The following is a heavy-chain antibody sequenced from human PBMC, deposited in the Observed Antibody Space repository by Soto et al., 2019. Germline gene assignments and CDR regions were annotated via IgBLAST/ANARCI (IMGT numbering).Heavy chain of an antibody. CDR3: ARQVQVHTPAFVY. V-gene: IGHV1-69*19. Sequence: QVQLVQSGAEMKKPGSSVKVSCQSSGGTFNTYAMNWVRQAPGQGPEWMGDISPMFGAANYAPKFQGRVTITADEFTGTSHMQLSSLTSADTALYFCARQVQVHTPAFVYWGQGTLVTVSS. D-gene: IGHD3-10*01. CDR2: ISPMFGAA. CDR1: GGTFNTYA. J-gene: IGHJ4*02.